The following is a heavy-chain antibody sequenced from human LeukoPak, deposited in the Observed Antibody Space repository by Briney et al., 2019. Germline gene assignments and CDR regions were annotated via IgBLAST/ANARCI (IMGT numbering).Heavy chain of an antibody. J-gene: IGHJ4*02. D-gene: IGHD3-10*01. CDR3: AKDDSSGSYFGY. Sequence: GGSLRLSCAASGFTFSSYSMNWVRQAPGKGLEWVSSISSSSSYIYYADSVKGRFTISRDNAKNSLYLQMNSLRAEDTALYYCAKDDSSGSYFGYWGQGTLVTVSS. CDR1: GFTFSSYS. V-gene: IGHV3-21*04. CDR2: ISSSSSYI.